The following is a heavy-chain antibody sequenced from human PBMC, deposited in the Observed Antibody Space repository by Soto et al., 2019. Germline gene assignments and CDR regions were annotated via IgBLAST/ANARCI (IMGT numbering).Heavy chain of an antibody. CDR3: AKAVLDRGVDS. J-gene: IGHJ4*02. D-gene: IGHD6-6*01. Sequence: EVQVLESGGGLIQPGGSLILSCIASVFTFRDYAMTWVRQAPGQGLEYVSSITIRGAQTYYADSVKGRFTISRDNSKNTLDLQMNSLRAEDTAIYDCAKAVLDRGVDSWSQGTLVTVAS. V-gene: IGHV3-23*01. CDR2: ITIRGAQT. CDR1: VFTFRDYA.